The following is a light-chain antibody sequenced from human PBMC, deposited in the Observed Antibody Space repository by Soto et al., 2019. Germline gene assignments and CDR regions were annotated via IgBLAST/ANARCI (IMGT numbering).Light chain of an antibody. CDR3: QQRSNWPPGYT. J-gene: IGKJ2*01. Sequence: EIVLTQSPATLSLSPGERATLSCRASQSVRSYLAWYQQKPGQAPRLLIYDASNRATGIPARFSGSGYGTDFTLTISSLEPEDFAVYYCQQRSNWPPGYTFGQGTKLEIK. CDR1: QSVRSY. CDR2: DAS. V-gene: IGKV3-11*01.